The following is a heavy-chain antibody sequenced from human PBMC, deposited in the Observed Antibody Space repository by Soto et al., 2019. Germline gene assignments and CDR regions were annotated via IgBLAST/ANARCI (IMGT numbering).Heavy chain of an antibody. J-gene: IGHJ4*02. Sequence: QVQLVQSGAEVKKPESSVKVSCKAPGGTFSTYAISWVRQAPGQGLEWMGGIIPMFGTANYGPRFQDRVTITAGESTNTDYEELSILRSEDTAVYFCASGIQLWLRRISTGNSGWGQGTLVTVSS. V-gene: IGHV1-69*12. CDR2: IIPMFGTA. D-gene: IGHD5-18*01. CDR3: ASGIQLWLRRISTGNSG. CDR1: GGTFSTYA.